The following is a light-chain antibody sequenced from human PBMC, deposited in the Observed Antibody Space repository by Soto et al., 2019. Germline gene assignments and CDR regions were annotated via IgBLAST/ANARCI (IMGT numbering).Light chain of an antibody. Sequence: HSVLTQPPSASGTPGQRVTISCSGSSSNIGRNTVNWYQQLPGTAPKLLIYSSSQRPSGVPDRFSGSKSGTSASLAISGLQSEDEADYFCAAWDDSLNGHVEFGGGTKLTVL. CDR3: AAWDDSLNGHVE. CDR2: SSS. CDR1: SSNIGRNT. V-gene: IGLV1-44*01. J-gene: IGLJ2*01.